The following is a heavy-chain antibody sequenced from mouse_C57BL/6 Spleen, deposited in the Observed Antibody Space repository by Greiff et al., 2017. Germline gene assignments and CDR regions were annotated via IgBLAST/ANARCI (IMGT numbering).Heavy chain of an antibody. CDR1: GYTFTSYW. J-gene: IGHJ4*01. CDR2: IHPYSGST. V-gene: IGHV1-64*01. Sequence: VQLQQPGAELVRPGASVKLSCKASGYTFTSYWMHWVKQRPGQGLEWIGMIHPYSGSTNYNEKFKSKATLTVDKSSSTAYMQLSSLTSEDSAVYYCARTRDYYAMDYWGQGTSVTVSS. CDR3: ARTRDYYAMDY.